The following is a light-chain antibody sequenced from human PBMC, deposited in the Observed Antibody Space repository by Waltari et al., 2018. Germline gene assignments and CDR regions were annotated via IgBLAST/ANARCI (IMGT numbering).Light chain of an antibody. Sequence: DIVMTQSPDSLAVSLGESATINCKPSQSVLYSSNNKNYLAWYQQKPGQAPKLLIYWASTRESGILDRFSGSGSGTGFTLPISSVQAADVAVDYCQQYYSPWTFGQGTKVEIK. CDR3: QQYYSPWT. J-gene: IGKJ1*01. CDR1: QSVLYSSNNKNY. CDR2: WAS. V-gene: IGKV4-1*01.